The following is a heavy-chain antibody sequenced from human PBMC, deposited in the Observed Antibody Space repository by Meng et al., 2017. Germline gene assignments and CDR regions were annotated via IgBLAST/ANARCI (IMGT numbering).Heavy chain of an antibody. CDR3: ARGSRGPTMVRGVVFKV. D-gene: IGHD3-10*01. J-gene: IGHJ4*02. Sequence: GPLRLSCAVYGGSFSGYYWSWIRQPPGKGLEWIGEINHSGSTNYNPSLKSRVTISVDTSKNQFSLKLSSVTAADTAVYYCARGSRGPTMVRGVVFKVWGQGTLVTVSS. V-gene: IGHV4-34*01. CDR1: GGSFSGYY. CDR2: INHSGST.